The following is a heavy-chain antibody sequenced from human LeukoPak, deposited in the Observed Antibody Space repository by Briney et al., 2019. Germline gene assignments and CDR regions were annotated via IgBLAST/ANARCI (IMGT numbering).Heavy chain of an antibody. D-gene: IGHD4-17*01. J-gene: IGHJ3*02. Sequence: SGSLSLTCTVSLGSLTTFFWNSIRQPPGKGREWIGNIYFTGSTNYNPSLKSRVTISVDTSKNQFSLNLSSVTAADTAMYYCARGTYGASPFNIWGQGTMVTVSS. CDR1: LGSLTTFF. V-gene: IGHV4-59*01. CDR3: ARGTYGASPFNI. CDR2: IYFTGST.